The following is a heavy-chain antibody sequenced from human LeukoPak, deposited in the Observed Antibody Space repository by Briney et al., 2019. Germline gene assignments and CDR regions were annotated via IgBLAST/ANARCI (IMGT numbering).Heavy chain of an antibody. J-gene: IGHJ6*03. CDR1: GYTFNNHD. CDR2: INTYSANT. V-gene: IGHV1-18*01. CDR3: AREGGIARPPYLYYYIDV. D-gene: IGHD6-6*01. Sequence: SSVKVSCKASGYTFNNHDISWVRQAPGRGLEWMGWINTYSANTNYAQEFQDRVIMTTDTSTSTAYMELRSLRSDGTAVYYCAREGGIARPPYLYYYIDVWGKGTTVTVSS.